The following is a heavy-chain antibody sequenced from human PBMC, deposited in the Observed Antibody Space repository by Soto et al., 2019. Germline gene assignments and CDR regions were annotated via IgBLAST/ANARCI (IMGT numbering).Heavy chain of an antibody. CDR2: IYWDGDP. V-gene: IGHV2-5*02. CDR1: GFSLSTSPMS. D-gene: IGHD3-10*01. Sequence: QITLKESGPTLVKPTQTLTLTCTFSGFSLSTSPMSVSWIRQSPGKALEWLALIYWDGDPRYSPSLQGRLTVSNDTSKNQVVLIMTNMDPLDTATYYCAHNADTVPGSGVHWGQGPLVTVSS. CDR3: AHNADTVPGSGVH. J-gene: IGHJ4*02.